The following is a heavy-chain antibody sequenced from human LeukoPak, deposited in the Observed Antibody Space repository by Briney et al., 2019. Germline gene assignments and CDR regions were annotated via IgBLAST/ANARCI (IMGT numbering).Heavy chain of an antibody. V-gene: IGHV3-74*01. CDR2: INTDGSST. CDR1: GFTLSNYW. CDR3: ARDSGSYSHDY. J-gene: IGHJ4*02. Sequence: PGGSLRLSCAASGFTLSNYWIHWVRQAPGKGLVWVSRINTDGSSTNYADSVRGRFTVSRDNAKNTLYLQMNSLRVEDTAVYYCARDSGSYSHDYWGQGTLVTVSS. D-gene: IGHD1-26*01.